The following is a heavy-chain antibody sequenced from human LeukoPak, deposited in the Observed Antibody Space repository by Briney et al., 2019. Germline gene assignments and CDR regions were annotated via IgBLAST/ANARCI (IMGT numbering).Heavy chain of an antibody. J-gene: IGHJ4*02. D-gene: IGHD4-11*01. V-gene: IGHV3-23*01. CDR3: ARGGHDFSPFYW. Sequence: PGGSLRLSCAASGFTFSTYAMGWVRQAPGKGLEWVSSIKGSGGDPFYADSVKGRFTISRDNSKNTLFLQLNSLRAEDSAVYYCARGGHDFSPFYWWGQGTLVTVSS. CDR2: IKGSGGDP. CDR1: GFTFSTYA.